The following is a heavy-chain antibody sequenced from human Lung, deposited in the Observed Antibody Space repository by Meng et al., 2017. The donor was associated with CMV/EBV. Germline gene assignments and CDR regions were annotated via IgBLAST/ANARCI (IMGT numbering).Heavy chain of an antibody. CDR2: IYSGGST. CDR3: ARDLGAWDSSSSSGC. V-gene: IGHV3-53*01. CDR1: GFTVSSTY. J-gene: IGHJ4*02. Sequence: GESLKISCAASGFTVSSTYMSWVRQAPGKGLEWVSVIYSGGSTYYAVSVKGRFTISRDNTKNTLYLQMNSLRPEDTAVYYCARDLGAWDSSSSSGCWCQGTLVXVSS. D-gene: IGHD6-6*01.